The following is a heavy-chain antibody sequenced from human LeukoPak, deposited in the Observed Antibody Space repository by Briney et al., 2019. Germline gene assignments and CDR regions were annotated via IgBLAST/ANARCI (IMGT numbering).Heavy chain of an antibody. J-gene: IGHJ4*02. D-gene: IGHD5-24*01. Sequence: SETLSLTCAVYGGSFSDYYWSWIRQPPGRGLEWIGEINHSGSTNYKSSLKSRVTISLDTSKNQFSLRLSSVTAADTAVYYCARRDGYNRCIDYWGQGTLVTVSS. CDR3: ARRDGYNRCIDY. V-gene: IGHV4-34*01. CDR1: GGSFSDYY. CDR2: INHSGST.